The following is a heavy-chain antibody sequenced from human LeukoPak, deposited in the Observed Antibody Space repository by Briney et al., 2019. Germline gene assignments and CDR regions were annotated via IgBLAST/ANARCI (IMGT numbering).Heavy chain of an antibody. CDR3: ARSPLNYYDSSGYHDAFDI. CDR1: GGSFSGYY. D-gene: IGHD3-22*01. V-gene: IGHV4-34*01. CDR2: INHNGST. Sequence: PSETLSLTCAVYGGSFSGYYWSWIRQPPGKGLEWIGEINHNGSTNYNPSLKSRVTISVDTSKNQFSLKLSSVTAADTAVYYCARSPLNYYDSSGYHDAFDIWGQGTMVTVSS. J-gene: IGHJ3*02.